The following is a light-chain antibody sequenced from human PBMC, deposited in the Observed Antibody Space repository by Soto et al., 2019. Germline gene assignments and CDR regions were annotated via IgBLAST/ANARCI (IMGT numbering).Light chain of an antibody. V-gene: IGKV3-20*01. J-gene: IGKJ1*01. CDR1: QSVSSSD. Sequence: EIVWTQSPGTLSLSPGERATLSCRASQSVSSSDLAWYQQKPGQAPRLLIYGASSRATGIPDRFSGSGSGTDFSLTISRLEPEDFAVYYCQQYGTSQWTLGQGTKVEIK. CDR3: QQYGTSQWT. CDR2: GAS.